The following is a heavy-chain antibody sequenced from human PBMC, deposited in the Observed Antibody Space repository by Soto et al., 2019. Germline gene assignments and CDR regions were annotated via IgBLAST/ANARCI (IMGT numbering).Heavy chain of an antibody. CDR3: ARHRYSYGVYYFDY. CDR2: IYYSGST. J-gene: IGHJ4*02. CDR1: GGSINGFY. Sequence: SETLSLTCTVSGGSINGFYCSWIRQPPGKGLEWIGYIYYSGSTNYNPSLTSRVTISVDTSKNQFSLKLSSVTAADTAVYYCARHRYSYGVYYFDYWGQGTLVTVSS. D-gene: IGHD5-18*01. V-gene: IGHV4-59*08.